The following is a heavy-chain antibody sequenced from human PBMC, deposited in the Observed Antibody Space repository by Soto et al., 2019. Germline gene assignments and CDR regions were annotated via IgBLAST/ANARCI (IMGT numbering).Heavy chain of an antibody. CDR2: ISSSSSYI. CDR1: GFTFSSYS. CDR3: ARQDGTTVQNDAFDI. Sequence: GGSLRLSCAASGFTFSSYSMNWVRQAPGKGLEWVSSISSSSSYIYYADSVKGRFTISRDNAKNSLYLQMNSLRAEDTAVYYCARQDGTTVQNDAFDIWGQGTMVTVSS. V-gene: IGHV3-21*01. J-gene: IGHJ3*02. D-gene: IGHD1-1*01.